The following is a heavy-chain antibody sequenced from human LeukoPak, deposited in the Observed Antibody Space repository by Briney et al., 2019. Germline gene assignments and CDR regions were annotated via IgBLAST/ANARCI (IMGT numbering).Heavy chain of an antibody. D-gene: IGHD5-18*01. CDR2: ISGSGGST. J-gene: IGHJ4*02. V-gene: IGHV3-23*01. CDR1: EFTFSSYA. Sequence: PGGSLRLSCAASEFTFSSYAMSWVRQAPGKGLEWVSAISGSGGSTYYADSVKGRFTISRDNSKNTLYLQMNSLRAEDTAVYYCARGGGYSYGSFDYWGQGTLVTVSS. CDR3: ARGGGYSYGSFDY.